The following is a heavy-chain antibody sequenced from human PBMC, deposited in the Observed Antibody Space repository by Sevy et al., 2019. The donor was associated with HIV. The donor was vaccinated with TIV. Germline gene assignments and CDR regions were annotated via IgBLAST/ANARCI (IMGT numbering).Heavy chain of an antibody. Sequence: GGSLRLSCAVSGFSFDSYGMTWVRQAPGKGLEWVSGISGSGTRTYYADSVKGRFITSRDNSKNTLYLQMNSLRSEDTAIYYCAKGGGGHYDPDEIGYYFYYYNMDVWGKGTTVTVSS. CDR3: AKGGGGHYDPDEIGYYFYYYNMDV. CDR1: GFSFDSYG. V-gene: IGHV3-23*01. CDR2: ISGSGTRT. D-gene: IGHD3-22*01. J-gene: IGHJ6*03.